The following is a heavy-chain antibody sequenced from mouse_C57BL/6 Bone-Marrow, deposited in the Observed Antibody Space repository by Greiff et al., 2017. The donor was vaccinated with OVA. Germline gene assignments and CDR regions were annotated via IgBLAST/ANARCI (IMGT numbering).Heavy chain of an antibody. CDR2: INPNNGGT. J-gene: IGHJ4*01. CDR1: GYTFTDYN. D-gene: IGHD1-1*01. V-gene: IGHV1-18*01. CDR3: ARWGDGSSPYAMDY. Sequence: EVKLQQSGPELVKPGASVKIPCKASGYTFTDYNMDWVKQSHGKSLEWIGDINPNNGGTIYNQKFKGKATLTVDKSSSTAYMELRSLTSEDTAVYYCARWGDGSSPYAMDYWGQGTSVTVSS.